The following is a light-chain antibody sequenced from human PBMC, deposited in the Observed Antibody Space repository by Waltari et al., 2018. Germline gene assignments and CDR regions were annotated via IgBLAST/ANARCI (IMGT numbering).Light chain of an antibody. V-gene: IGLV4-69*01. CDR1: VGPSSYA. Sequence: HLVLPQPPSPSPPLGAPAKPPCPLTVGPSSYATAWLQQQPGKGPRYLMKLNSDGSHSKGDGIPDRFSGSSSGAERYLTISSLQSEDEADYYCQTWGTGIVFGSGTKVTVL. J-gene: IGLJ6*01. CDR2: LNSDGSH. CDR3: QTWGTGIV.